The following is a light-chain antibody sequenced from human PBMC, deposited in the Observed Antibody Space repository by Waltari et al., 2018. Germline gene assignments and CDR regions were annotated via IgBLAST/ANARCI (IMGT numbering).Light chain of an antibody. CDR2: KNN. CDR3: AAWDDSLSGLV. CDR1: SSNIGSNY. J-gene: IGLJ3*02. V-gene: IGLV1-47*01. Sequence: QSVLTQPPSASGTPGQKVSISCNGSSSNIGSNYVYWYQQFPGTAPKLLIFKNNQRPSRVPDRSSDSKSGTSSSLARNGLRSEDEADYYCAAWDDSLSGLVLGGGTKVTVL.